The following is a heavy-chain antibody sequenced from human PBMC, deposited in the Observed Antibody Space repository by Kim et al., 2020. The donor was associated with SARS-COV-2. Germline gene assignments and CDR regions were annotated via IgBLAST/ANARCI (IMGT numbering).Heavy chain of an antibody. J-gene: IGHJ4*02. D-gene: IGHD5-18*01. V-gene: IGHV3-30*01. Sequence: SVKGRFTISRDNSKNTLYLQMNSLRAEETAVYYCARDTGRDTAMTNFDYWGQGTLVTVSS. CDR3: ARDTGRDTAMTNFDY.